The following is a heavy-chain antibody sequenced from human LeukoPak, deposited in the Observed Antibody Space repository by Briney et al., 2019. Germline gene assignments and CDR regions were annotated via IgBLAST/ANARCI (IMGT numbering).Heavy chain of an antibody. CDR3: AREGFGGVFDY. CDR1: GGSFSGYY. D-gene: IGHD3-10*01. J-gene: IGHJ4*02. CDR2: INHSGST. V-gene: IGHV4-34*01. Sequence: PSETLSLTCAVYGGSFSGYYWSWIRQPPGKGLEWIGEINHSGSTNYNPSLKSRVTISVDTSKNQFSLKLSSVTAADTAVYYCAREGFGGVFDYWGQGTLVTVSS.